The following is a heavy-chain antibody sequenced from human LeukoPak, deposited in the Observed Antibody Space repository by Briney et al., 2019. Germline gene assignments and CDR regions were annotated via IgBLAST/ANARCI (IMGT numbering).Heavy chain of an antibody. D-gene: IGHD3-22*01. CDR1: GITVNNYA. V-gene: IGHV3-23*01. CDR3: ARDADYYDSSGYYPLDYFDY. CDR2: ITASGGST. J-gene: IGHJ4*02. Sequence: PGGSLRLSCAASGITVNNYAMTWVRQAPGKGLECVSAITASGGSTYYADSVKGRFTISRDKSKKTLYLQMSSLRAEDTAVYYCARDADYYDSSGYYPLDYFDYWGQGTLVTVSS.